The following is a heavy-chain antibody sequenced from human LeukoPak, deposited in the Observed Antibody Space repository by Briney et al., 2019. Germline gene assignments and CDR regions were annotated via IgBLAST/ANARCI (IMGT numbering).Heavy chain of an antibody. CDR2: IYPGDSDT. D-gene: IGHD6-13*01. CDR1: GYSFTSYW. Sequence: GESLKISCKGSGYSFTSYWIGWVRQMPGKGLEWMGIIYPGDSDTRYSPSFQGQVTISADKSISTAYLQWSSLKASDTTMYYCATRFQYLQYSGSWPNAFDIWGQGTMVTVSS. J-gene: IGHJ3*02. V-gene: IGHV5-51*01. CDR3: ATRFQYLQYSGSWPNAFDI.